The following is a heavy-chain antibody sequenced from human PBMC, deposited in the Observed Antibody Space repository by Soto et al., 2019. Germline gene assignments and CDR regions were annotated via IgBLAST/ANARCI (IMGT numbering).Heavy chain of an antibody. Sequence: QVQLVQSGAEVKKSGSSVKVSCKASGGTFSTYVVSWVRQAPGQGLEWMGGIIPNFGIANYAQKLQDRVTITADESTSTAYMELHSLGSGDTAVYYCALSRSSHIPFAWGKGTTVIVSS. D-gene: IGHD6-6*01. CDR1: GGTFSTYV. J-gene: IGHJ6*04. CDR3: ALSRSSHIPFA. CDR2: IIPNFGIA. V-gene: IGHV1-69*12.